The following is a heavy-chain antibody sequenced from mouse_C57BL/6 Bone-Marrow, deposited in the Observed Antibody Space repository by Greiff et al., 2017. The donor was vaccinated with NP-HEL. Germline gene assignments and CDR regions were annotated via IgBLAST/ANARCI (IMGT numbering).Heavy chain of an antibody. CDR1: GFNIKNTY. J-gene: IGHJ4*01. D-gene: IGHD1-1*01. V-gene: IGHV14-3*01. CDR2: IDPANGNT. Sequence: VQLQQSVAELVRPGASVKLSCTASGFNIKNTYMHWVKQRPEQGLEWIGRIDPANGNTKYAPKFRGKATITADTSSNTAYLQLSSLTSEDTAIYYCARRDYGSSYDYAMDYWGQGTSVTVSS. CDR3: ARRDYGSSYDYAMDY.